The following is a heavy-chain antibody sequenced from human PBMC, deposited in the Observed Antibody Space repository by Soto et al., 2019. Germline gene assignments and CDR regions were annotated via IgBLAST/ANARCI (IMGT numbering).Heavy chain of an antibody. V-gene: IGHV4-59*01. CDR2: IYYSGST. D-gene: IGHD3-10*01. J-gene: IGHJ6*03. CDR1: GGSISSYY. CDR3: ARGRNMVRGVIVYYYYYMDV. Sequence: SETLSLTCTVSGGSISSYYWSWIRQPPGKGLEWIGYIYYSGSTNYNPSLKSRVTISVDTSKNQFSLKLSSVTAADTAVYYCARGRNMVRGVIVYYYYYMDVWGKGTTVTVSS.